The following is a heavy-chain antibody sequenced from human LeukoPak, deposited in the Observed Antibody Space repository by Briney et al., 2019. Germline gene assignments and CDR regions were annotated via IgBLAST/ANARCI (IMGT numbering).Heavy chain of an antibody. CDR2: ISGSGDDP. J-gene: IGHJ5*02. V-gene: IGHV3-23*01. D-gene: IGHD5-24*01. CDR1: GFTFSNYA. Sequence: GGSLRLSCAASGFTFSNYAMNWVRQAPGKGLEWVASISGSGDDPSYADSVEGRFTISRDNSRNTLYLQMNSLRAEDTAVYYCAKQFVDIWGQGTLVTVSS. CDR3: AKQFVDI.